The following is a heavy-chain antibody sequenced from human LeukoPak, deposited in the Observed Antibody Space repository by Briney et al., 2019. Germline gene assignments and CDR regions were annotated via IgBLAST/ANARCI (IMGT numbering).Heavy chain of an antibody. CDR1: GFTFSSYA. V-gene: IGHV3-30-3*01. D-gene: IGHD3-22*01. CDR3: ARDYYDSSGYYPLGYFDY. CDR2: ISYDGSNK. Sequence: GGSLRLSCAASGFTFSSYAMHWVRQAPGKGLEWVAVISYDGSNKYYADSVKGRFTISRDSSKNTLYLQMNSLRAEDTAVYYCARDYYDSSGYYPLGYFDYWGQGTLVTVSS. J-gene: IGHJ4*02.